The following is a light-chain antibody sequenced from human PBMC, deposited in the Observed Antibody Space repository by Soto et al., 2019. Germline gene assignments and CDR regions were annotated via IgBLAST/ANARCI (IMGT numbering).Light chain of an antibody. CDR2: GAS. CDR3: QQYNNWPPA. Sequence: EIVMTQSPATLSVSPGERATLSCRASQSVSGNLAWYQQKPGQAPRLLIYGASTRATGIPARVSGSGSGTEFTLTISSLEYEDFAVYYWQQYNNWPPAFGQGTKVEIK. CDR1: QSVSGN. J-gene: IGKJ1*01. V-gene: IGKV3-15*01.